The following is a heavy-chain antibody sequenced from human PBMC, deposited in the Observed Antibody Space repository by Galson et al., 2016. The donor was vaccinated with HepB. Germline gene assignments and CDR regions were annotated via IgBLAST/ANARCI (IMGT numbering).Heavy chain of an antibody. D-gene: IGHD1-26*01. Sequence: SLRLSCAGSGFTFRNYGMTWVRQAPGKGLEVVSSISRSGDSTDYADPVRGRFTISRDNFKNTLSLQMNSLRAEDTGVYYCVQGSTEPAVWGKGTTVTVSS. J-gene: IGHJ6*04. CDR3: VQGSTEPAV. CDR2: ISRSGDST. CDR1: GFTFRNYG. V-gene: IGHV3-23*01.